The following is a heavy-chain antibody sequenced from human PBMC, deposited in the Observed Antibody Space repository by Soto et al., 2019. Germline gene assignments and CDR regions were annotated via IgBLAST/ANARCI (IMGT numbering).Heavy chain of an antibody. CDR3: ASWVGYCSGSTCSDAFDI. V-gene: IGHV3-74*01. CDR1: KFTLSSYW. Sequence: PGGSLRLSCATSKFTLSSYWMHWVRQGPGKGLVWVSRINSDGSNTDYADSVKGRFTISRDNAKNTLYLQMNSLRAEDTAVYYCASWVGYCSGSTCSDAFDIWGQGTMVTVSS. J-gene: IGHJ3*02. D-gene: IGHD2-15*01. CDR2: INSDGSNT.